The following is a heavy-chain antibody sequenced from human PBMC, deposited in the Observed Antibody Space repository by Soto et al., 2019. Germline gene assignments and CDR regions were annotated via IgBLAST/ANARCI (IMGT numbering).Heavy chain of an antibody. J-gene: IGHJ3*01. CDR2: IFYSGTA. D-gene: IGHD2-21*01. CDR1: GGSSSSGNHF. CDR3: AREVITPVHQGADDAFDV. V-gene: IGHV4-30-4*01. Sequence: QVQLQEAGPGLLKPSQTLSLTCIVSGGSSSSGNHFWSWLRQPPGKGLEWIGYIFYSGTAYYNSSLKSRVSISVDTSKNQFSLNLSSVTAADTAMYYCAREVITPVHQGADDAFDVWGQGSMVTVSS.